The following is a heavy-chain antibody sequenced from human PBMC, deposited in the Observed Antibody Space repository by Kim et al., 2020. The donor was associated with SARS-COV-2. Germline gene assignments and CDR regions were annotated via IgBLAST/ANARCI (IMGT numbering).Heavy chain of an antibody. Sequence: SETLSLTCTVSGGSISSSRYYWGWIRQPPGKGLEWIGSSYYSGSTYYNPSLKSRVTISVDTSKNQFSLKLSSVIAADTAVYYCARDESWGVRGEFDPWGQGPLVTVSS. D-gene: IGHD3-10*01. J-gene: IGHJ5*02. V-gene: IGHV4-39*07. CDR1: GGSISSSRYY. CDR2: SYYSGST. CDR3: ARDESWGVRGEFDP.